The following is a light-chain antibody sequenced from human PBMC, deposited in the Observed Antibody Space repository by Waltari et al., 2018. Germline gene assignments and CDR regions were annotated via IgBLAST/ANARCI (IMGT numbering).Light chain of an antibody. CDR3: SSYGGRNNLL. V-gene: IGLV2-8*01. J-gene: IGLJ3*02. CDR2: EVN. Sequence: QSALTQHPSASGSPGQSVTISCTGTSSDIGGFNYVSWYQQNPGQAPKLLIYEVNKRPSGIPDRFSGSKSGNTASLTVSGLQAEDEAEYYCSSYGGRNNLLFGEGTKLTVL. CDR1: SSDIGGFNY.